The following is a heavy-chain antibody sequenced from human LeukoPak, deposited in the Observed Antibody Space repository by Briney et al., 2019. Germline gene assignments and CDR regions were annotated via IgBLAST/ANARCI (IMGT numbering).Heavy chain of an antibody. J-gene: IGHJ3*02. Sequence: SETLSLTCTVSGGSFSTYYWSWIRQPAGKGLEWIGHIYTSGTTNYNPSLKSRVTMSIDTSKNQFSLKLSSVTAADTAVYYCARGENYDFWSGYHAFDIWGQGTMVTVSS. CDR2: IYTSGTT. D-gene: IGHD3-3*01. CDR3: ARGENYDFWSGYHAFDI. V-gene: IGHV4-4*07. CDR1: GGSFSTYY.